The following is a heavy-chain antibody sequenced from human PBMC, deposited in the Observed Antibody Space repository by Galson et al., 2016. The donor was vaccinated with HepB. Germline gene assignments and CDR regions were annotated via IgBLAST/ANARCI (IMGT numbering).Heavy chain of an antibody. D-gene: IGHD6-19*01. CDR2: IYTAGDT. Sequence: SLRLSCAASGFSFSNYDMYWVRQAPGKGLEWVSSIYTAGDTYYEDSVEGRFPVSRENAKDSLYLHMNSLRTGDTAVYYCVRGSYTSDWYRTSAYDFGLDVWGKGTPVTVSS. CDR1: GFSFSNYD. J-gene: IGHJ6*04. V-gene: IGHV3-13*01. CDR3: VRGSYTSDWYRTSAYDFGLDV.